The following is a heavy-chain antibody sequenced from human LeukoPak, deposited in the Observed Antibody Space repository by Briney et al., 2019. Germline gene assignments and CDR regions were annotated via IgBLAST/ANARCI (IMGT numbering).Heavy chain of an antibody. D-gene: IGHD6-6*01. CDR3: ASSALGSSRGPYWYFDL. Sequence: SETLSLTCTVSGGSISSGGYYWSWIRQPPGKGLEWIGYIYHSGSTYYNPSLKSRVTISVDRSKNQFSLKLSSVTAADTAVYYCASSALGSSRGPYWYFDLWGRGTLVTVSS. CDR1: GGSISSGGYY. V-gene: IGHV4-30-2*01. J-gene: IGHJ2*01. CDR2: IYHSGST.